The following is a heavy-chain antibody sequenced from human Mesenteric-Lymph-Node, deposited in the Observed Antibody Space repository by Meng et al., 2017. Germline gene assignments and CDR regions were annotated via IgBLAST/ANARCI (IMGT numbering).Heavy chain of an antibody. J-gene: IGHJ4*02. CDR2: ISDNGVRT. V-gene: IGHV3-64*02. Sequence: SCVASGFTFSTYPTHWVRQAPGKGLESVSAISDNGVRTYYADSVKGRFTISRDNSKNTLYLQMGSLRTEDTAVYYCAREDKGDYDYWGQGTLVTVSS. CDR1: GFTFSTYP. D-gene: IGHD2-21*01. CDR3: AREDKGDYDY.